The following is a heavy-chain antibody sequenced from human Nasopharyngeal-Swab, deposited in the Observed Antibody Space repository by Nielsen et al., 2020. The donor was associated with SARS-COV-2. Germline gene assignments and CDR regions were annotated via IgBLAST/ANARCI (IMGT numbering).Heavy chain of an antibody. D-gene: IGHD5-18*01. CDR2: IYHSGST. CDR3: ASSSVDTAMVPGY. J-gene: IGHJ4*02. CDR1: GDSISSNKW. V-gene: IGHV4-4*02. Sequence: SETLSLTCTVSGDSISSNKWWSWLRQPPGKGLEWIGEIYHSGSTNYKPSLKSRVTISVDKSKNQFSLKVTSVTAADTAIYYCASSSVDTAMVPGYWGQGILVTVSS.